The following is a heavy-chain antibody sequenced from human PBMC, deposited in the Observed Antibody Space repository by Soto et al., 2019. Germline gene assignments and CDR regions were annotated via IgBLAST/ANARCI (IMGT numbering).Heavy chain of an antibody. V-gene: IGHV3-30*03. CDR3: VSDRGYGHASVPYS. CDR1: GFAFSSYG. J-gene: IGHJ4*02. CDR2: ISYDGSLQ. Sequence: QAQLVESGGGVVQPGRSLRLSCAASGFAFSSYGMHWVRQAPGTGLAWVAVISYDGSLQHYADSVKGRFTISRDNSKNMVLLRMSSLRAEDTAGYYCVSDRGYGHASVPYSWGQGTLVSVSS. D-gene: IGHD5-18*01.